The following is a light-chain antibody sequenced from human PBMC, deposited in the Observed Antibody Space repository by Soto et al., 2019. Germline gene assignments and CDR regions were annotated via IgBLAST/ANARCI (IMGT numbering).Light chain of an antibody. J-gene: IGKJ3*01. Sequence: DIQMTQYPSSLSASDGGRVTITCQASQDIHNYLNWYQQKPGKAPKLLIYDASNLEIGVPSRFSGGGSGTTFNFIITGLQPEDIGTYYCQHDDEFPPTFGPGTKVDIK. CDR2: DAS. CDR3: QHDDEFPPT. V-gene: IGKV1-33*01. CDR1: QDIHNY.